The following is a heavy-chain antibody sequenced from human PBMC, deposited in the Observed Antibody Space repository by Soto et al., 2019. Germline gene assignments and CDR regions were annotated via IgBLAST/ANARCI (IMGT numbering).Heavy chain of an antibody. V-gene: IGHV4-59*01. CDR1: GDSLSAYS. J-gene: IGHJ4*02. D-gene: IGHD5-12*01. Sequence: SETLSLPFTVSGDSLSAYSWSWVRQPPGKGLEWIGNIHYNGNTKYNPSLKSRVTMSVDTSKNQFSLKLISVTAADTAKYFCAREGNLGRWLQPLDFWGQGTLVTVSS. CDR2: IHYNGNT. CDR3: AREGNLGRWLQPLDF.